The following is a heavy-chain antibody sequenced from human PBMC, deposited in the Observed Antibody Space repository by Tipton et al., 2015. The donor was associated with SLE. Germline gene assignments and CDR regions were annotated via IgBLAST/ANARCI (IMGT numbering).Heavy chain of an antibody. D-gene: IGHD6-19*01. CDR1: GGSFSGYY. J-gene: IGHJ4*02. V-gene: IGHV4-34*01. Sequence: GLVKPSETLSLTCAVYGGSFSGYYWSWIRQPPGKGLEWIGEINHSGSTNYNPSLKSRVTISVDTSKNQFSLRLTSVTAADTAMYYCARDQGNGWYEMTGDYWGQGRLVTVSS. CDR3: ARDQGNGWYEMTGDY. CDR2: INHSGST.